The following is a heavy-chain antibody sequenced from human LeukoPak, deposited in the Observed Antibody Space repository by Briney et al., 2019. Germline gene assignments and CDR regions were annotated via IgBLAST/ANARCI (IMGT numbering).Heavy chain of an antibody. CDR2: IYYTGST. CDR3: ASVRFVDWIHVGYMDV. CDR1: GSSISSTNYY. D-gene: IGHD3/OR15-3a*01. Sequence: PSETLSLTCTVSGSSISSTNYYWGWIRQSPGRGLEWIGSIYYTGSTYYNPSLKSRVSISLDMSKTHFFLKLTSVTAADTAIYYCASVRFVDWIHVGYMDVWGKGTTVTVSS. V-gene: IGHV4-39*07. J-gene: IGHJ6*03.